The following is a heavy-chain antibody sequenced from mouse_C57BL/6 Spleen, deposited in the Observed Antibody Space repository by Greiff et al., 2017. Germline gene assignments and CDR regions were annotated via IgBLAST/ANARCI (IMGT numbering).Heavy chain of an antibody. CDR2: IYPRSGNT. CDR3: ARDYGSSSWFAD. D-gene: IGHD1-1*01. Sequence: QVQLQQSGAELARPGASVTLSCKASGYTFTSYGISWVKQRTGQGLEWIGEIYPRSGNTYYNEKFKGKATLTADKSSSTAYMELRSLTSEDAAVYFCARDYGSSSWFADWGQGTLVTVSA. V-gene: IGHV1-81*01. J-gene: IGHJ3*01. CDR1: GYTFTSYG.